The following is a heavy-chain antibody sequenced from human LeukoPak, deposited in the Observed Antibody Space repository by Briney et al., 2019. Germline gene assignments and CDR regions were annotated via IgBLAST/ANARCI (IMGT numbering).Heavy chain of an antibody. V-gene: IGHV4-4*02. CDR2: IYHSGST. D-gene: IGHD6-13*01. CDR1: GGSISSSNW. J-gene: IGHJ4*02. Sequence: PSGTLSLTCAVSGGSISSSNWWSWVRQPPGRGLEWIGEIYHSGSTNYNPSLKSRVTISVDKSKNQFSLKLSSVTAADTAVYYCARDIAAAPRAFDYWGQGTLVTVSS. CDR3: ARDIAAAPRAFDY.